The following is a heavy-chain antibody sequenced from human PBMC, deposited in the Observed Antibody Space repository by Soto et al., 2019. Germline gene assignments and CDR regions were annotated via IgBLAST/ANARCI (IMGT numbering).Heavy chain of an antibody. J-gene: IGHJ6*02. CDR3: ARRDDSSGYPKGGMDV. V-gene: IGHV5-10-1*01. D-gene: IGHD3-22*01. Sequence: GESLKISCKGSGYSFTSYWISWVRQMPGKGLGWMGRIDPSDSYTNYSPSFQGHVTISADKSISTAYLQWSSLKASDTAMYYCARRDDSSGYPKGGMDVWGQGTTVTVS. CDR1: GYSFTSYW. CDR2: IDPSDSYT.